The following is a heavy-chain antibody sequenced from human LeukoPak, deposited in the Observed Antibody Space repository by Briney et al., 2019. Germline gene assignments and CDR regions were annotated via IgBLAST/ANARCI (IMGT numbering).Heavy chain of an antibody. V-gene: IGHV1-18*01. CDR3: ARSGRGTYYYFDS. D-gene: IGHD5-12*01. Sequence: ASVKVSSKPARYRFTTYGIRWVRQAPGQRLEWRGWSSGYNGNTTYAQKSLGRVSMTADTSTSTAYMELRSLTSDDTAVYYCARSGRGTYYYFDSWGQGTLVTVSS. J-gene: IGHJ4*02. CDR2: SSGYNGNT. CDR1: RYRFTTYG.